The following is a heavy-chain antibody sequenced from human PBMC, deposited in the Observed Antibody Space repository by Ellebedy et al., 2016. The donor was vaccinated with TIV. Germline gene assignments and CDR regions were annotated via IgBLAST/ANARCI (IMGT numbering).Heavy chain of an antibody. CDR3: AGGYSSGWTDH. CDR1: GGSISSYY. Sequence: MPSETLSLTCTVPGGSISSYYWSWIRQPAGKGLEWIGRIYTSGSTNYNPSLQSRVTLSVDTSKNQFSLKLSSVTAAETAVYYCAGGYSSGWTDHWGQGTLVTVSS. CDR2: IYTSGST. D-gene: IGHD6-19*01. J-gene: IGHJ4*02. V-gene: IGHV4-4*07.